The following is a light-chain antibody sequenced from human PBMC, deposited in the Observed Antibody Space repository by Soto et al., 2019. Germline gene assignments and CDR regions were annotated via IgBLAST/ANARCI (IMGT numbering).Light chain of an antibody. Sequence: QSVLTQPASVSGSPGQSITISCTGTSSDVGGYNYVSWYQQHPGKAPKLMIYEVSNRPSGVSNRFSGSKSGNTASLTISGLQAEDEADYYCASWDASLNGWMFGGGTKVTVL. CDR2: EVS. CDR3: ASWDASLNGWM. V-gene: IGLV2-14*01. J-gene: IGLJ3*02. CDR1: SSDVGGYNY.